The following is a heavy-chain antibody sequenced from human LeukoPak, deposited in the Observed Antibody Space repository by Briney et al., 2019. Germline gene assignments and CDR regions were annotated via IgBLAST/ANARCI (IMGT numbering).Heavy chain of an antibody. CDR3: ARFVVVTAILPLYYFDY. J-gene: IGHJ4*02. CDR2: IYYSGST. D-gene: IGHD2-21*02. Sequence: PSETLSLTCTVSGGSISSSSYYWGWIRQPPGKGLEWIGSIYYSGSTYYNPSLKSRVTISVDTSKNQFSLKLSSVTAAGTAVYYCARFVVVTAILPLYYFDYWGQGTLVTVSS. CDR1: GGSISSSSYY. V-gene: IGHV4-39*07.